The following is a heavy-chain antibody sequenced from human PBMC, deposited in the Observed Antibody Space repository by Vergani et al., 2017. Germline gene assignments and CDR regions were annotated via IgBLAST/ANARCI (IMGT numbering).Heavy chain of an antibody. CDR1: GFTFSSAW. D-gene: IGHD3-9*01. CDR2: ISPKTDGETT. V-gene: IGHV3-15*01. J-gene: IGHJ4*02. Sequence: EVQPVESGGGLVKPGGSLRLSCTTSGFTFSSAWMSWVRQAPGKGLEWVARISPKTDGETTDYAAPVKGRFTISRDDSKNTLYLQMNSLKTEDTAVYYCTTPTKWKLRYYFDYWGQGTLVTVSS. CDR3: TTPTKWKLRYYFDY.